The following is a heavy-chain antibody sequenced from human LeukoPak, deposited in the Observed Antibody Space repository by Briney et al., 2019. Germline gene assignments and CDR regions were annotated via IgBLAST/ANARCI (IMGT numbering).Heavy chain of an antibody. V-gene: IGHV4-39*07. J-gene: IGHJ4*02. CDR2: IYYSGST. CDR1: GGSISSSSYY. CDR3: ARFNSGSYQHYFDY. D-gene: IGHD1-26*01. Sequence: SETLSLTCTVSGGSISSSSYYWGWIRQPPGRGLECIGSIYYSGSTYYNPSLKSRVTISIDTSKNQFSLKLSSVTAADTAVYYCARFNSGSYQHYFDYWGQGTLVTVSS.